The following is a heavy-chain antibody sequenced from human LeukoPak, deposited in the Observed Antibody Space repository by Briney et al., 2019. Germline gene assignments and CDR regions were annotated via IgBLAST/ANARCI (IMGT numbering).Heavy chain of an antibody. J-gene: IGHJ3*02. D-gene: IGHD6-19*01. V-gene: IGHV3-7*01. CDR3: ARGGSSDWYENAFDI. Sequence: GGSLRLSCAASGFTFSSYWMSWVRQAPGKGLEWVANIKQDGSEKYYVDSVKGRFTISRDSAKNSLYLHMNSLRAEDTAVYYCARGGSSDWYENAFDIWGQGTMVTVSS. CDR2: IKQDGSEK. CDR1: GFTFSSYW.